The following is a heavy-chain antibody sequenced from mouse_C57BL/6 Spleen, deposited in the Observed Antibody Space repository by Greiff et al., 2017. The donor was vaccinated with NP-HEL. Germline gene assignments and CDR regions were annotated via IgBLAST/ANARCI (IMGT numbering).Heavy chain of an antibody. Sequence: VQLQQPGAELVRPGTSVKLSCKASGYTFTSYWMHWVKQRPGQGLEWIGVIDPSDSYTNYNQKFKGKATLTVDTSSSTAYMQLSSLTSEDSAVYYCARKEAGGVDYWGQGTTLTVSS. CDR2: IDPSDSYT. V-gene: IGHV1-59*01. J-gene: IGHJ2*01. CDR1: GYTFTSYW. CDR3: ARKEAGGVDY.